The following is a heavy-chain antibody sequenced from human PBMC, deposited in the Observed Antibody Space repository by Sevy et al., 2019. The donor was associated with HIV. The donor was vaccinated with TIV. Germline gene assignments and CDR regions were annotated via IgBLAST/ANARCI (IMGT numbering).Heavy chain of an antibody. D-gene: IGHD3-22*01. CDR3: ARDREGEYYDSSGYYDGDFDY. CDR2: ISSSSSTI. J-gene: IGHJ4*02. Sequence: GGSLRLSCAASGFTFSSYSMNWVRQAPGKGLEWVSYISSSSSTIYYADSVKGRFTISRDNAKNSLYLQMNSLRDEDTAVIYCARDREGEYYDSSGYYDGDFDYWGQGTLVTVSS. V-gene: IGHV3-48*02. CDR1: GFTFSSYS.